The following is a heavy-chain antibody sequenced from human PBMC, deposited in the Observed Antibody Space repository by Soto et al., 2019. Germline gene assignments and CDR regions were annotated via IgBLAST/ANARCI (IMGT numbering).Heavy chain of an antibody. D-gene: IGHD2-2*01. J-gene: IGHJ4*02. CDR3: ARLVVVAPVANV. Sequence: QLQLQESGPGLVKPSETLSLTCSVSGGSINYNSYHWGWLRQPPGHGLEWIGSIFYTGTTFYNPSLESRVTMSVDTSKNSCSLHLTSVTAADTAVYFCARLVVVAPVANVWGQGTLVTVSS. CDR1: GGSINYNSYH. CDR2: IFYTGTT. V-gene: IGHV4-39*02.